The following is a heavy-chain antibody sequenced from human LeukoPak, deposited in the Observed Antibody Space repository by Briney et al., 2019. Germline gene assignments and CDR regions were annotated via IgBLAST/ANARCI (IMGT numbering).Heavy chain of an antibody. CDR2: INPNSGGT. CDR1: GYTFTGYY. V-gene: IGHV1-2*02. J-gene: IGHJ4*02. CDR3: ARGKYSSSWQTGGYYFDY. D-gene: IGHD6-13*01. Sequence: GASVKVSCKASGYTFTGYYIHWVRQAPGQGLEWMGWINPNSGGTNYAQKFQGRVTMTRDTSISTADMELSRLRSDGTAVYYCARGKYSSSWQTGGYYFDYWGQGTLVTVSP.